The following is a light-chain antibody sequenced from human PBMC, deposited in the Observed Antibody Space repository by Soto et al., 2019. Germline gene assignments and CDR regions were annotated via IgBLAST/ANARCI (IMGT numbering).Light chain of an antibody. CDR1: DSNIGSNT. V-gene: IGLV1-44*01. J-gene: IGLJ2*01. CDR2: NND. Sequence: QSVLTQPPSASGTPGQRVAISCSGSDSNIGSNTVNWYQQLPGTAPKRLIHNNDXRPSGVXXRFSGSKSGTSAFLAISGLQSEDEADYYCAAWDDSLNGVLFGGGTKLTVL. CDR3: AAWDDSLNGVL.